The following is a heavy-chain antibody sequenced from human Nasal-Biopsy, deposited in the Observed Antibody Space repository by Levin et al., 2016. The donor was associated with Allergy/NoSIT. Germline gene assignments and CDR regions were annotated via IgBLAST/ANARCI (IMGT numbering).Heavy chain of an antibody. D-gene: IGHD3-16*01. CDR3: SRPIRKEWGSEGEIWADY. Sequence: GESLKISCKASGYSFTNYWIGWVRQMPGKGLEWMAMIYPGDSDIRYNPSFQGQVTISADKSVNTAYLHWSRLKASDTAIYYCSRPIRKEWGSEGEIWADYWGQGTQVTVSS. V-gene: IGHV5-51*01. CDR2: IYPGDSDI. CDR1: GYSFTNYW. J-gene: IGHJ4*02.